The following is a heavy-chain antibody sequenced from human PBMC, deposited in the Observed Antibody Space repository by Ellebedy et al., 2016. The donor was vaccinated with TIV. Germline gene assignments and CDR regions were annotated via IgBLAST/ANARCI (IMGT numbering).Heavy chain of an antibody. J-gene: IGHJ4*02. CDR3: AKAPQGVAGIYYFDS. D-gene: IGHD6-19*01. CDR2: IRYDGSNT. V-gene: IGHV3-30*02. Sequence: PGGSLRLSCAASGFSFSSYGMHWVRQAPGKGLEWVAFIRYDGSNTYSADSVKGRFTISRDDSQSTLYLQMNSLTTDDTAVYYFAKAPQGVAGIYYFDSWGQGTLVTVSS. CDR1: GFSFSSYG.